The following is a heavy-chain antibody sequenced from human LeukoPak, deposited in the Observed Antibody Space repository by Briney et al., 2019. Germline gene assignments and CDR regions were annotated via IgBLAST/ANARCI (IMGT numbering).Heavy chain of an antibody. CDR1: GFTFSSYV. Sequence: GGSLRLSCAASGFTFSSYVMSWVRQVPGKGLEWVSALGGSGVSAYYADSVKGRFTISRDNSKNTLYLQMNSLRAEDTAVYYCVRGYCSGSSCFPAWFDPWGQGTLVTVSS. J-gene: IGHJ5*02. V-gene: IGHV3-23*01. CDR3: VRGYCSGSSCFPAWFDP. D-gene: IGHD2-15*01. CDR2: LGGSGVSA.